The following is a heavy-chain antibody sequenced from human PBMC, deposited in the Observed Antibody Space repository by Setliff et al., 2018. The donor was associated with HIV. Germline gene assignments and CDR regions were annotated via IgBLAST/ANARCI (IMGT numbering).Heavy chain of an antibody. CDR2: IYTSGST. J-gene: IGHJ5*02. CDR1: GGSIIGHY. V-gene: IGHV4-4*07. Sequence: SETLSLTCTVSGGSIIGHYCSWIRQPAGKGLEWIGRIYTSGSTNYNPSLKSRAIISVDTSKNQFSLKLSSVTAADTAVYYCARDSVSGLVTADNIWFDPWVPETLLVTVSS. CDR3: ARDSVSGLVTADNIWFDP. D-gene: IGHD2-21*02.